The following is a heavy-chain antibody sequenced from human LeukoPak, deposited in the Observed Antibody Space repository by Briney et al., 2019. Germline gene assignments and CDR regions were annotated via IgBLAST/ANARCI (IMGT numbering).Heavy chain of an antibody. Sequence: SSETLSLTCTVSGGSISSYYWSWIRQPPGKGLEWIGHIYYSGSTNYNPSLKSRVTISIDTSKNQFSLKLSSVTAADTAVYYCASGATANYYYGMDVWGQGTTVTVSS. CDR3: ASGATANYYYGMDV. CDR2: IYYSGST. V-gene: IGHV4-59*08. J-gene: IGHJ6*02. D-gene: IGHD5-18*01. CDR1: GGSISSYY.